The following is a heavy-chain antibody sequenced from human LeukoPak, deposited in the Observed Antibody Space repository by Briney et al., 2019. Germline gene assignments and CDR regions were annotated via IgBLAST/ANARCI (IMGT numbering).Heavy chain of an antibody. CDR2: INPIGGGT. CDR3: ARGSPVGATTGLHS. V-gene: IGHV1-2*02. J-gene: IGHJ4*02. CDR1: GYTFTDYY. D-gene: IGHD1-26*01. Sequence: ASVKVSCEASGYTFTDYYMHWVRQAPGQGLEWMGWINPIGGGTNYAQKFQDRVTMTRDTSISTAYMELSRLRSDDTAVYSCARGSPVGATTGLHSWGQGTLVTVSS.